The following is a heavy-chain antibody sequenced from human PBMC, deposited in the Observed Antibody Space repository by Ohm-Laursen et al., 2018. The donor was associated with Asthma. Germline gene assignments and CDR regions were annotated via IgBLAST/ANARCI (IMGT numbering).Heavy chain of an antibody. CDR2: IKYDGSES. Sequence: SLRLSCSASGFTFSRNWMNWVRQVPGKGLEWVANIKYDGSESSYVDSVKGRFTISRDNAKNSLLLHMNGLRVEDTAVYYCVRAPDYFSLFDSWGQGTLVTVSS. D-gene: IGHD1-14*01. CDR1: GFTFSRNW. J-gene: IGHJ4*02. V-gene: IGHV3-7*01. CDR3: VRAPDYFSLFDS.